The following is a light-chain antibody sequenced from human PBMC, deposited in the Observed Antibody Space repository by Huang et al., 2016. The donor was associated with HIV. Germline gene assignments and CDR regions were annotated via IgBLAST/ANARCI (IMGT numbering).Light chain of an antibody. CDR1: PSVSSN. J-gene: IGKJ1*01. Sequence: EIVMTQSPATLSVSPGERATLSCRAGPSVSSNLAWYQQKPGQAPRLLIYGATTRATGIPARFSGTGSGTEFTLTISSLQSEDFAVYYCQQYNNWPRTFGQGTKVDIK. CDR3: QQYNNWPRT. CDR2: GAT. V-gene: IGKV3-15*01.